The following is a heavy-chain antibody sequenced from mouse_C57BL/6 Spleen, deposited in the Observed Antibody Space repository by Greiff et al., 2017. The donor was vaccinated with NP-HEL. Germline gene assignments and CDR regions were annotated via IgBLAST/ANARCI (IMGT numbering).Heavy chain of an antibody. J-gene: IGHJ2*01. CDR3: ARCLYDGYLDFDY. V-gene: IGHV1-50*01. CDR2: IDPSDSYT. CDR1: GYTFTSYW. Sequence: QVQLQQPGAELVKPGASVKLSCKASGYTFTSYWMQWVKQRPGQGLEWIGEIDPSDSYTNYNQKFKGKATLTVDTSSSTAYMQLSSLTSEDSAVYYCARCLYDGYLDFDYWGQGTTLTVSS. D-gene: IGHD2-3*01.